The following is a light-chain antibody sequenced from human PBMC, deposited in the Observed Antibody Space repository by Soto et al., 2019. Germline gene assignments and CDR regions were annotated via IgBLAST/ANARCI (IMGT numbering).Light chain of an antibody. CDR2: DNN. J-gene: IGLJ2*01. Sequence: QAVVTQPPSVSGAPGQRVTISCTGSSSNIGAGYDVHWYQQLPGTAPKLLIYDNNNRPSGVPDRFSGSKSGTSASLAITGLQAEDEADYYCQSYDSSHVVFGGGTKVTVL. CDR1: SSNIGAGYD. CDR3: QSYDSSHVV. V-gene: IGLV1-40*01.